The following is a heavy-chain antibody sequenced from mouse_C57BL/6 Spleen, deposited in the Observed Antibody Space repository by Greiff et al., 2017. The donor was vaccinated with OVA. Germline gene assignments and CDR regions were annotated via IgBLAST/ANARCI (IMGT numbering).Heavy chain of an antibody. CDR2: INPNNGGT. J-gene: IGHJ1*03. CDR3: SWGEYFDV. Sequence: VQLQQSGPELVKPGASVKIPCKASGYTFTDYNMDWVKQSHGKSLEWIGDINPNNGGTIYNQKFKGKATLTVDKSSSAAYMELRSLTSEDTAVYYCSWGEYFDVGGTGTTVTVSS. CDR1: GYTFTDYN. V-gene: IGHV1-18*01. D-gene: IGHD4-1*01.